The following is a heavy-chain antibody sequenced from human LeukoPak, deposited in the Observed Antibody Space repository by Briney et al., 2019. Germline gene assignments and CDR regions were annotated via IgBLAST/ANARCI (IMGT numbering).Heavy chain of an antibody. D-gene: IGHD6-13*01. J-gene: IGHJ4*02. CDR2: IYYSGST. CDR1: GGSISSSSYY. CDR3: ATLGAAAGTGFDY. V-gene: IGHV4-39*01. Sequence: PSETLSLTCTVSGGSISSSSYYWGWIRQPPGKGLEWIGSIYYSGSTYYNPSLKSRVTISVDTSKNQFSLKLSSVTAADTAVYYCATLGAAAGTGFDYWGQGTLVTVSS.